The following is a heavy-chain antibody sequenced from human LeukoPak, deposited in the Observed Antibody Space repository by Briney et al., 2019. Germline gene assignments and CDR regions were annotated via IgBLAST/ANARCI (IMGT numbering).Heavy chain of an antibody. J-gene: IGHJ4*02. Sequence: GGSLRLSCAASRFTFSSYAMSWVRQAPGKGLEWVSAISGSGGSTYYADSMKGRLTISRDNSKNTLYLQMNSLRAEDTAVYYCAKTWGSSDYWGQGTLVTGSS. CDR2: ISGSGGST. V-gene: IGHV3-23*01. CDR1: RFTFSSYA. CDR3: AKTWGSSDY. D-gene: IGHD7-27*01.